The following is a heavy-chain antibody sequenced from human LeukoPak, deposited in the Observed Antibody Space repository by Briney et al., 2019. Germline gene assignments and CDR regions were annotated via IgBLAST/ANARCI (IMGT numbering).Heavy chain of an antibody. Sequence: PSETLSLTCTVSGVSMRNHYWSWIRQPPGKGLEWIGYIYDSETTNYTPSLKSRVTMSLDTSKNQFSLKLSSVTAAATALYYCATRPGGSTWHGVFDFWSRGTLVTVSS. CDR2: IYDSETT. J-gene: IGHJ4*02. V-gene: IGHV4-59*11. D-gene: IGHD6-13*01. CDR3: ATRPGGSTWHGVFDF. CDR1: GVSMRNHY.